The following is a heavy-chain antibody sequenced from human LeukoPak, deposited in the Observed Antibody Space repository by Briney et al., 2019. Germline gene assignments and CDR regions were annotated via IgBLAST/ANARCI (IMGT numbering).Heavy chain of an antibody. Sequence: ASVKVSCKASGYTFTSYGISWVRQAPGQGLEWMGWISAYNGNTNYAQKLQGRVTMTTDTSTSTAYMELRSLRSDDTAVYYCARDHPYDFWSGSEVLAYYGMDVWGQGTTVTVSS. CDR1: GYTFTSYG. CDR2: ISAYNGNT. CDR3: ARDHPYDFWSGSEVLAYYGMDV. V-gene: IGHV1-18*01. J-gene: IGHJ6*02. D-gene: IGHD3-3*01.